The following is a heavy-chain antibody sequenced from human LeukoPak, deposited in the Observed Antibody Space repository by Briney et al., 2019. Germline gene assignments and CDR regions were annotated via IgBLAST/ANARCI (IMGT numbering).Heavy chain of an antibody. CDR3: ARDVGTTSFFDY. V-gene: IGHV3-21*01. CDR1: GFTFSSYS. CDR2: ISSSSSYI. J-gene: IGHJ4*02. Sequence: GRSLRLSCAASGFTFSSYSMNWVRQAPGKGLEWVSSISSSSSYIYYADSVKGRFTISRDNAKNSLYLQMNSLRAEDTAVYYCARDVGTTSFFDYWGQGTLVTVSS. D-gene: IGHD4-17*01.